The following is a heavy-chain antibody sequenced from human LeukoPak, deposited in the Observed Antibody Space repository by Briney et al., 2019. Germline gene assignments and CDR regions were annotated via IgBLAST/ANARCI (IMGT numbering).Heavy chain of an antibody. V-gene: IGHV1-8*03. CDR2: MNPNSGNA. D-gene: IGHD6-13*01. CDR1: GYTFTTYD. J-gene: IGHJ6*03. CDR3: ARAGGYSSSWGQSYYYYYYMDV. Sequence: ASVKVSCKASGYTFTTYDINWVRQATGQGLEWMGWMNPNSGNAGYAQKFQGRVTITRNTSISTAYMELSSLRSEDTAVYYCARAGGYSSSWGQSYYYYYYMDVWGKGTTVTVSS.